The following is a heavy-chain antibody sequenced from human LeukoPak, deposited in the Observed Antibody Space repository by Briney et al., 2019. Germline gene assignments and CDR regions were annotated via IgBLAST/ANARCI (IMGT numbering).Heavy chain of an antibody. Sequence: SETLSLTCAVSGDSITNDIWWSWVRQSPGKGLEWVGEVYHTGTTNYNPSLKSRVNMSVDKSKNQFSLRLTSVTAADTAVYFCASQSTLAIPFDFWGQGTLVTVSS. CDR1: GDSITNDIW. V-gene: IGHV4-4*02. CDR3: ASQSTLAIPFDF. D-gene: IGHD2-2*02. CDR2: VYHTGTT. J-gene: IGHJ4*02.